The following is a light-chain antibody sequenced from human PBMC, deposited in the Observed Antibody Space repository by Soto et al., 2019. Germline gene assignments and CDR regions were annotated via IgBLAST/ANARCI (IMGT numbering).Light chain of an antibody. CDR1: NSNIGTNA. Sequence: QSVLTQPPSASGTPGQGVTISCSGSNSNIGTNAVNWYQQLPGTAPKLLIYSNNQRPSGVPNRFSGSKSGTSASLAIIGLQSEDEADYYCAAWDDSLNGVLFGGGTKLTVL. V-gene: IGLV1-44*01. CDR3: AAWDDSLNGVL. CDR2: SNN. J-gene: IGLJ3*02.